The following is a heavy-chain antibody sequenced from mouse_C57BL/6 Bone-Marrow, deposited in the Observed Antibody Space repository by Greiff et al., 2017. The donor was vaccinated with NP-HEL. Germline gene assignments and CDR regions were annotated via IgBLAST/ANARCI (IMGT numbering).Heavy chain of an antibody. V-gene: IGHV6-6*01. CDR2: IRNKANNHAT. Sequence: EVKLMESGGGLVQPGGSMKLSCAASGFTFSDAWMDWVRQSPEKGLEWVAEIRNKANNHATYYAVSVKGRFTISRDDSKSSVYLQMNNLRAEDTGIYYCTRNGSSLLYWYFDVWGTGTTVTVSS. D-gene: IGHD1-1*01. CDR3: TRNGSSLLYWYFDV. CDR1: GFTFSDAW. J-gene: IGHJ1*03.